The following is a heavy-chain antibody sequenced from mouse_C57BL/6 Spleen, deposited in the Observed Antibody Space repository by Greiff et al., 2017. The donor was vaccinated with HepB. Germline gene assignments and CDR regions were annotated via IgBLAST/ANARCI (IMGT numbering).Heavy chain of an antibody. J-gene: IGHJ4*01. D-gene: IGHD1-1*02. CDR1: GYTFTSYW. CDR2: IHPNSGST. V-gene: IGHV1-64*01. Sequence: QVQLQQPGAELVKPGASVKLSCKASGYTFTSYWMHWVKQRPGPGLEWIGMIHPNSGSTNYNEKFKSKATLTVDKSSSTAYMQLSSLTSEDSAVYYCARGLLSPYAMDYWGQGTSVTVSS. CDR3: ARGLLSPYAMDY.